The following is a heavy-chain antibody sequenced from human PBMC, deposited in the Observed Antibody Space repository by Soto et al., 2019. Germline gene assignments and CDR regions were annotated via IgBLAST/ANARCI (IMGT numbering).Heavy chain of an antibody. V-gene: IGHV4-59*01. Sequence: QVQLQESGPGLVKPSETLSLTCTXXXXXXXXXXWSWILQPPGKGLEWIGYVYYSGSTNYNPSLXXXVXIXVXXXXXXXXXXXXSVTAADXXMYYCARDTTPSLWGQGTLVTVSS. CDR2: VYYSGST. D-gene: IGHD1-1*01. J-gene: IGHJ4*02. CDR3: ARDTTPSL. CDR1: XXXXXXXX.